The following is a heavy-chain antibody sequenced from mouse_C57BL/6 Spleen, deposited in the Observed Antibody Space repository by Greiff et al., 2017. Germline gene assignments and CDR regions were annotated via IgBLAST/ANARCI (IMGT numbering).Heavy chain of an antibody. D-gene: IGHD2-12*01. CDR2: IDPETGGT. J-gene: IGHJ3*01. CDR1: GYTFTDYE. Sequence: VQLQQSGAELVRPGASVTLSCKASGYTFTDYEMHWVKQTPVHGLEWIGAIDPETGGTAYNQKFQGKAILTADKYSSTAYMELRSLTSEDSAVYYCTIGVYDGFADGGQVTLVTGSA. V-gene: IGHV1-15*01. CDR3: TIGVYDGFAD.